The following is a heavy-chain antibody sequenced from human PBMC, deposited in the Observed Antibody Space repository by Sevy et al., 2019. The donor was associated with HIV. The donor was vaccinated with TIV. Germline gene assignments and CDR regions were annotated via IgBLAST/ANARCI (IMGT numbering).Heavy chain of an antibody. CDR3: ARDSARVIVPTAGFDS. CDR2: IWYDGRTK. J-gene: IGHJ5*01. Sequence: GGSLRLSCSASGFTFRSFSMHWVRQAPGKGLEWVAAIWYDGRTKQYADPLKGRFTISRDNSKNMLSLEMNSLRAEDTGLYFCARDSARVIVPTAGFDSWGQGTVVTVSS. V-gene: IGHV3-33*01. D-gene: IGHD1-1*01. CDR1: GFTFRSFS.